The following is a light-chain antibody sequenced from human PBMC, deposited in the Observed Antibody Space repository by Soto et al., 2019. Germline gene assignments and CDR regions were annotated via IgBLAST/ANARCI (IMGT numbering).Light chain of an antibody. CDR2: EVT. V-gene: IGLV2-8*01. CDR3: SSYAGNNNVI. Sequence: LTQPPSASGSPGQSVTISCTGTSSDVGAYNYVSWYQQHPGRAPKLLIYEVTGRPSGVPDRFSGSKSGNTASLTVSGLQAEDEADYYCSSYAGNNNVIFGGGTKVTVL. CDR1: SSDVGAYNY. J-gene: IGLJ2*01.